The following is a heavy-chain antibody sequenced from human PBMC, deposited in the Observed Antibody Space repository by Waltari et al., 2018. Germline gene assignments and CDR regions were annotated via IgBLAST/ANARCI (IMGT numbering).Heavy chain of an antibody. CDR2: MNQEGSQK. Sequence: EVQLVQSGGGLVQPGESLRLSCAASGFTFSHSWMSWVRQAPGKGVEFVANMNQEGSQKNYVGAVKGRFTISRDNAKNSLYLQMNSLRAEDTAFYYCARDPGYSSFDYWGQGTLVTVSS. CDR1: GFTFSHSW. D-gene: IGHD6-19*01. V-gene: IGHV3-7*01. J-gene: IGHJ4*02. CDR3: ARDPGYSSFDY.